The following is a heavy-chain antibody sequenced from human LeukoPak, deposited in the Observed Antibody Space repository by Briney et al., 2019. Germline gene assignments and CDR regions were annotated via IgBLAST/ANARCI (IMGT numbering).Heavy chain of an antibody. J-gene: IGHJ3*02. CDR2: INHSGST. D-gene: IGHD2-21*01. CDR1: GGSFSGYY. Sequence: SETLSLTCAVYGGSFSGYYWSWIRQPPGKGLEWIGEINHSGSTNYNPSLKSRVTISVDTSKNQFSLKLSSVTAADTAVYYCARCGGHDAFDIWGQGTMVTVSS. V-gene: IGHV4-34*01. CDR3: ARCGGHDAFDI.